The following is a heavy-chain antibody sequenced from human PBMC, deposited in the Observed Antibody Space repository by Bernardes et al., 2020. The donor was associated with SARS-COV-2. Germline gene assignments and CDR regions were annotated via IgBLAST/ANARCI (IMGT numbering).Heavy chain of an antibody. Sequence: SETLSLTCTVSGGSISSGSYYWSWIRQPAGKGLEWIGRIYTSGSTNYNPSLKSRVTISVDTSKNQFSLKLSSVTAADTAVHYCACTSITIFGVVITDAFDIWGQGTMVTVSS. J-gene: IGHJ3*02. CDR2: IYTSGST. D-gene: IGHD3-3*01. CDR3: ACTSITIFGVVITDAFDI. CDR1: GGSISSGSYY. V-gene: IGHV4-61*02.